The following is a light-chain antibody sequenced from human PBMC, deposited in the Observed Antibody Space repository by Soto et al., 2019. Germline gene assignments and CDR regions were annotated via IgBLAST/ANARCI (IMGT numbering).Light chain of an antibody. V-gene: IGKV1-33*01. CDR1: QDITNY. Sequence: DIQMTQSPSSLSASVGDRVTITCQASQDITNYLNWYQQKPGKAPKLLIYDAGILDTGVPSRFSGSGSGTDFTFTITSLQPEDIATYYCQQYDNVPITFGQGTRLEIK. CDR3: QQYDNVPIT. CDR2: DAG. J-gene: IGKJ5*01.